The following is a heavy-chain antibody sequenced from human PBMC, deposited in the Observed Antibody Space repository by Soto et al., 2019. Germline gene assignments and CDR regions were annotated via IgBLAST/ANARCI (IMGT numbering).Heavy chain of an antibody. CDR1: GFTFSRSD. J-gene: IGHJ4*02. V-gene: IGHV3-13*01. Sequence: VGSLRLSCAASGFTFSRSDMHWVRQPPGGGLEWVSGIGGAGDTYYLGSVQGRFTISRDNANNSLYLQMNSLRAEDSALYYCVRDRSVAGTGEFDFWGQGTPVTVSS. CDR2: IGGAGDT. CDR3: VRDRSVAGTGEFDF. D-gene: IGHD6-19*01.